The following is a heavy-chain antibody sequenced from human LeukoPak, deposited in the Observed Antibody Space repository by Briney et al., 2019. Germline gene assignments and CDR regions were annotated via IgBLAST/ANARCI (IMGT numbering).Heavy chain of an antibody. J-gene: IGHJ6*03. CDR3: ARTTEAHSWRTRYYDYYMDV. CDR2: IYYSGST. CDR1: GGSISSYY. V-gene: IGHV4-59*01. D-gene: IGHD6-13*01. Sequence: SETLSLTCTVSGGSISSYYWSWIRQPPGKGLEWIGYIYYSGSTNYNPSLKSRVTISVDTSKSQFSPKLSSVTAADTAVYYCARTTEAHSWRTRYYDYYMDVWGKGTTVTVSS.